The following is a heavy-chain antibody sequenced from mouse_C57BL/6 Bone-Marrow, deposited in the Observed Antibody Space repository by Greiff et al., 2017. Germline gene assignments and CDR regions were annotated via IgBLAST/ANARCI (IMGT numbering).Heavy chain of an antibody. D-gene: IGHD2-2*01. Sequence: VQLQQSGAELVRPGASVKLSCTASGFNFKDDCMHWVKQRPEQGLEWIGWLDPENGDTEYASKFQGKATITADTSSNTAYLQLSSLTTDDTAVYYCTSIGDDPCWYFDVWGTGTTVTVSS. CDR1: GFNFKDDC. CDR2: LDPENGDT. CDR3: TSIGDDPCWYFDV. J-gene: IGHJ1*03. V-gene: IGHV14-4*01.